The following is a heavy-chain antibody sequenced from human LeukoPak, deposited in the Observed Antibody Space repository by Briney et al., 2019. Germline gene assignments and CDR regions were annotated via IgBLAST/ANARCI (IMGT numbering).Heavy chain of an antibody. Sequence: GGSLRLSCAASGFTFSSYEMNWVRQAPGKGREWVSYISSSGSTIYYADSVKGRFTISRENAKNSLYLQMNSLRAEHTAVYYCAELGITMIGGVWGKGPTVTISS. CDR3: AELGITMIGGV. CDR1: GFTFSSYE. CDR2: ISSSGSTI. D-gene: IGHD3-10*02. V-gene: IGHV3-48*03. J-gene: IGHJ6*04.